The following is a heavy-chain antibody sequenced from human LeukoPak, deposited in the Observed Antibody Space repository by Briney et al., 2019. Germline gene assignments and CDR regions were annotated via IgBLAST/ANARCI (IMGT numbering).Heavy chain of an antibody. CDR3: ARVGRAQLLYVGY. CDR1: GYTFTSYG. CDR2: ISAYNGNT. V-gene: IGHV1-18*01. D-gene: IGHD2-2*02. Sequence: ASVKVSCKASGYTFTSYGISWVRQAPGQGLEWMGWISAYNGNTNYAQKFQGRVTMTRDTSISTAYMELSRLRSDDTAVYYCARVGRAQLLYVGYWGQGTLVTVSS. J-gene: IGHJ4*02.